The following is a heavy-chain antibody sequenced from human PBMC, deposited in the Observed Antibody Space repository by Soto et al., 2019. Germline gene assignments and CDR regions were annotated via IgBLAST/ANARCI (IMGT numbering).Heavy chain of an antibody. V-gene: IGHV3-74*01. Sequence: VQLVESGGGLVQPGGSLRLSCAGSGFTFNMHWMHWVRQVPGKGPVWVARIYNDGTYADYADSVKGRFTISRDNAKDTLYLQMNDLRAEDSALYHCTRGPRATSAGTSAHWGQGTLVTVSS. CDR2: IYNDGTYA. CDR1: GFTFNMHW. CDR3: TRGPRATSAGTSAH. J-gene: IGHJ4*02. D-gene: IGHD6-13*01.